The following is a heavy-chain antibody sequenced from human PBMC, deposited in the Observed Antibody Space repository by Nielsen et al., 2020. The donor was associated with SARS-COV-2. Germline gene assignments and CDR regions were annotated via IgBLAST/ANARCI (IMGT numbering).Heavy chain of an antibody. D-gene: IGHD3-22*01. CDR1: GFTFSSYA. CDR3: ARDSWDSLRYFVH. V-gene: IGHV3-30-3*01. Sequence: GESLKISCAASGFTFSSYAMHWVRQAPGKGLEWVAVISYDGSNKYYADSVKGRFTISRDNSKNTLYLQMNSLRAEDTAVYYCARDSWDSLRYFVHWGQGAQVTVSS. CDR2: ISYDGSNK. J-gene: IGHJ4*02.